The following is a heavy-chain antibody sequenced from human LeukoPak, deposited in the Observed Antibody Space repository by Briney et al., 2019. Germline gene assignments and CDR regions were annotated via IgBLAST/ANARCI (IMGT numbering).Heavy chain of an antibody. CDR3: AKDGLARGANWFDP. Sequence: PGGSLRLSCAASGFTFSSYAMTWVRQAPGKGLEWVSAISYDRGNIYYADPVKGRFTISRDNSKNILYLQMNSLRAEDTAVYYCAKDGLARGANWFDPWGQGTLVIVSS. CDR1: GFTFSSYA. CDR2: ISYDRGNI. J-gene: IGHJ5*02. V-gene: IGHV3-23*01. D-gene: IGHD3-10*01.